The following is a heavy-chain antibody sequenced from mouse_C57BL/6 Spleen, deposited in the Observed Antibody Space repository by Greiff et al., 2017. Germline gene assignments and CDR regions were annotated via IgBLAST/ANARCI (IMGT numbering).Heavy chain of an antibody. D-gene: IGHD1-1*01. CDR3: ARGDYYGSSYLFAY. Sequence: QVQLQQPGAELVRPGSSVKLSCKASGYTFTSYWMHWVKQRPIQGLEWIGNIDPSDSETHYNQKFKDKATLTVDKSSSTAYMQLSSLTSEDSAVYYCARGDYYGSSYLFAYWGQGNLVTVSA. V-gene: IGHV1-52*01. CDR2: IDPSDSET. CDR1: GYTFTSYW. J-gene: IGHJ3*01.